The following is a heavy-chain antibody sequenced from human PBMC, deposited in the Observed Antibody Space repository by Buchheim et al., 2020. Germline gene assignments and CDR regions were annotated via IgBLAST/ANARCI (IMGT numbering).Heavy chain of an antibody. Sequence: EVQLVESGGGLVKPGGSLRLSCAASGFTFSSYSMNWVRQAPGKGLEWVSSISSSSSYIYYADSVKGRFTISRDNAKNSLYLQMNSLTIEDTAGYFCLGDGPTVRGNYNWGQGTL. J-gene: IGHJ4*02. CDR2: ISSSSSYI. V-gene: IGHV3-21*01. CDR3: LGDGPTVRGNYN. D-gene: IGHD4-17*01. CDR1: GFTFSSYS.